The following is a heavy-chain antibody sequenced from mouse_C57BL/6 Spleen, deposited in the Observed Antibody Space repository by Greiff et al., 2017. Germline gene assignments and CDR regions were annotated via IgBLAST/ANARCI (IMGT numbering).Heavy chain of an antibody. CDR3: ARALYGNYRGYAMDY. CDR2: ISYDGSN. D-gene: IGHD2-1*01. CDR1: GYSITSGYY. J-gene: IGHJ4*01. V-gene: IGHV3-6*01. Sequence: EVQLQESGPGLVKPSQSLSLTCSVTGYSITSGYYWNWIRQFPGNKLEWMGYISYDGSNNYNPSLKNRISITRDTSKNQFFLKLNSVTTEDTATYYCARALYGNYRGYAMDYWGQGTSVTVSS.